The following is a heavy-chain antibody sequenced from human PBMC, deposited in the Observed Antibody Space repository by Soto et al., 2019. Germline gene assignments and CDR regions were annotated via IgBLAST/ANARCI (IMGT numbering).Heavy chain of an antibody. CDR2: IIPIFGTA. V-gene: IGHV1-69*13. D-gene: IGHD3-22*01. CDR1: GGTFSSYA. J-gene: IGHJ4*02. Sequence: SVKVSCKASGGTFSSYAISWVRQAPGQGFEWMGGIIPIFGTANYAQKFQGRVTITADESTSTAYMELSSLRSEDTAVYYCARDGFYYYDSSGYYYFDYWGQGTLVTVS. CDR3: ARDGFYYYDSSGYYYFDY.